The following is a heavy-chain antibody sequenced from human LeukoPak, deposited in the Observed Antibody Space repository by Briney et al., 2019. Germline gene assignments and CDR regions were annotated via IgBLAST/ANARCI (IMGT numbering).Heavy chain of an antibody. D-gene: IGHD1-26*01. CDR3: AGSGSYYGPLVY. V-gene: IGHV4-59*01. CDR1: GGSISSYY. CDR2: IYYSGST. Sequence: SETLSLTCTVSGGSISSYYWSWIRQPPGKGLEWIGYIYYSGSTNYNPSLKSRVTISVDTSKNQFSLKLSSVTAADTAVYYYAGSGSYYGPLVYWGQGTLVTVSS. J-gene: IGHJ4*02.